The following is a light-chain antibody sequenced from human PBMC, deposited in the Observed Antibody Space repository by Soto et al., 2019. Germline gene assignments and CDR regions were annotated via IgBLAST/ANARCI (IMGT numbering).Light chain of an antibody. Sequence: DIPMTQSPSSLSASVGDRVTITCRASQSISSYLNWYQQKPGKAPKLLIYAASSMQSGVPSRFSGSGSGTDLILTISSLQPEDFAANYCQQRYSTSKYTFGQGTKLEIK. CDR2: AAS. V-gene: IGKV1-39*01. CDR1: QSISSY. J-gene: IGKJ2*01. CDR3: QQRYSTSKYT.